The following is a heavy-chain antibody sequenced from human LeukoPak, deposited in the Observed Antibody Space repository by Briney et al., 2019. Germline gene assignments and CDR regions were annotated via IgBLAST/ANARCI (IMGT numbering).Heavy chain of an antibody. Sequence: SETLSLTCSVSGVSISAYYWSWIRQPAGKGLEWIGRIYPGESIYASENTNYNPSLKSRVSMSGDTSKNQVSLKLRSVTAADTAVYYCARGIIAAAGRGYNWFDPWGQGTLVTVSS. V-gene: IGHV4-4*07. CDR3: ARGIIAAAGRGYNWFDP. J-gene: IGHJ5*02. CDR1: GVSISAYY. CDR2: IYPGESIYASENT. D-gene: IGHD6-13*01.